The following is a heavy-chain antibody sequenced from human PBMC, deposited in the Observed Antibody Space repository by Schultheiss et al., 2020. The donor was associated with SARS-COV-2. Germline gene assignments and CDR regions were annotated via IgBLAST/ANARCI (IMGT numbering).Heavy chain of an antibody. V-gene: IGHV3-74*01. D-gene: IGHD4-11*01. J-gene: IGHJ4*02. CDR3: ATYGNRDFDC. CDR2: INSDGSIT. CDR1: GFTLTNYW. Sequence: GGSLRLSCTASGFTLTNYWLHWVRQAPGKGLVWVSRINSDGSITTYADSVKGRFTISRDNAKNTVYLQMNSLRAEDTAVYYCATYGNRDFDCWGQGALVTVSS.